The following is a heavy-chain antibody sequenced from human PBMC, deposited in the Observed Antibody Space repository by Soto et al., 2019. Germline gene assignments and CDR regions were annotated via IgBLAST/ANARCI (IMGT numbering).Heavy chain of an antibody. Sequence: XGSLRLSCAASGFIFNNYAMHWVRQAPGKGLEWVAFISYDGSSNYYADSVTGRFTISRDSSRNTLNLQMNSLRAEDTAVYYCARGDGYIYGNTFDSWGQGTLVTVSS. CDR1: GFIFNNYA. CDR2: ISYDGSSN. V-gene: IGHV3-30-3*01. CDR3: ARGDGYIYGNTFDS. J-gene: IGHJ4*02. D-gene: IGHD5-18*01.